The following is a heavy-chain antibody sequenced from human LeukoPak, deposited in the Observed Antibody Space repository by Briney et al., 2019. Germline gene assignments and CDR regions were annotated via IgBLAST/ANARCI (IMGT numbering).Heavy chain of an antibody. V-gene: IGHV1-18*01. D-gene: IGHD3-10*01. CDR1: GYTFTSYG. J-gene: IGHJ5*02. CDR3: ARGVPLWFGEGWFDP. CDR2: ISAYNGNT. Sequence: ASVKVSCKASGYTFTSYGISWVRQAPGQGLEWMGWISAYNGNTNYAQRLQGRVTMTTDTSTSTAYMELSSLRSEDTAVYYCARGVPLWFGEGWFDPWGQGTLVTVSS.